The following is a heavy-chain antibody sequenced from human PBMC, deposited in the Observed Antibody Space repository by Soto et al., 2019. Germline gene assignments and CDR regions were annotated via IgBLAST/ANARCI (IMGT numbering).Heavy chain of an antibody. Sequence: QVQLQESGPGLVKPSQTLSLTCTVSGGSISSGGYYWSWIRQHPGKGLEWIGYIYYSVSTYYNPSHNRRVTISVDTSKNQFSLKLTSVTDADTAVYYCARDYSGSGTDSWGQGNLVTVSS. V-gene: IGHV4-31*03. J-gene: IGHJ4*02. CDR1: GGSISSGGYY. D-gene: IGHD3-10*01. CDR3: ARDYSGSGTDS. CDR2: IYYSVST.